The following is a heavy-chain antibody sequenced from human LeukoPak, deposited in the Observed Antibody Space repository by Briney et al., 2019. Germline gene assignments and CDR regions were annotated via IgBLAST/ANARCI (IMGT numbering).Heavy chain of an antibody. J-gene: IGHJ4*02. CDR1: GGSFSGYY. V-gene: IGHV4-34*01. CDR3: ARQVGYSYGPGIDY. Sequence: TSETLSLTCAVYGGSFSGYYWSWIRQPPGKGLEWIGEINHSGSTNYNPSLKSRVTISVDTSKNQFSLKLSSVTAADTAVYYCARQVGYSYGPGIDYWGQGTLVTVSS. D-gene: IGHD5-18*01. CDR2: INHSGST.